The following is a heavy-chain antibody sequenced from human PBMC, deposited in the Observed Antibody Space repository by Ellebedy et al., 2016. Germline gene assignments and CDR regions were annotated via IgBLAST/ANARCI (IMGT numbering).Heavy chain of an antibody. V-gene: IGHV3-74*01. CDR1: GFTFSRYW. J-gene: IGHJ4*02. Sequence: GGSLRLSCAASGFTFSRYWMHWVRQVPGKGLLWVSRVYSDETTQLYADSVKGRFTVSRDNAKNTLYLQMNSLRAEDTAVYYCVRGCTNGECQPGGFDYWGQGTLVTVSS. CDR3: VRGCTNGECQPGGFDY. CDR2: VYSDETTQ. D-gene: IGHD2-8*01.